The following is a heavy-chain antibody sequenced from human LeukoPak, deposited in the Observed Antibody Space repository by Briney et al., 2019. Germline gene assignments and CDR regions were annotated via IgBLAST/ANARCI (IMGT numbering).Heavy chain of an antibody. CDR1: GYTFTDYY. D-gene: IGHD1-14*01. CDR2: INPSSGGT. CDR3: ARDPQNRTGWYYYYMDV. Sequence: ASVKVSCKASGYTFTDYYMHWVRQAPGQGLEWMGWINPSSGGTNYAQKFQGRVTMTRDTSISTAYMELSRLRSDDTAVYYCARDPQNRTGWYYYYMDVWGKGTTVTVSS. V-gene: IGHV1-2*02. J-gene: IGHJ6*03.